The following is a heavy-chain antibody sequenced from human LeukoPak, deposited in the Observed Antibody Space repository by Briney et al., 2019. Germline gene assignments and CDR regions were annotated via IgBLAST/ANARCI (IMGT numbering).Heavy chain of an antibody. J-gene: IGHJ4*02. V-gene: IGHV1-18*01. CDR3: ARDNQNPPAKGLLGY. CDR2: ISGHNGNT. Sequence: EASVKVSCKSPGYTFTSYGTSWVRQAPGQGLEWMGWISGHNGNTNYAQNFQGRVTMTTDTSTSTAYMELRSLRSDDTAVYYCARDNQNPPAKGLLGYWGQGTLVTVSS. CDR1: GYTFTSYG. D-gene: IGHD3-16*01.